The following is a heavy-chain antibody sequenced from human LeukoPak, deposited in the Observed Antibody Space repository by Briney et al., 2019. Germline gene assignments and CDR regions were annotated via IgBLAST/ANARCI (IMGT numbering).Heavy chain of an antibody. V-gene: IGHV4-61*02. CDR3: ARKRVGSSSHFDY. D-gene: IGHD6-6*01. Sequence: SETLSLTCTVSGGSISSGSYYWSWIRQPAGKGLEWIGRIYTTGSTNYNPSLTSRVTISLDTSKNQFSLKLSSVTAADTAVYYCARKRVGSSSHFDYWGQGTLVTVSS. J-gene: IGHJ4*02. CDR2: IYTTGST. CDR1: GGSISSGSYY.